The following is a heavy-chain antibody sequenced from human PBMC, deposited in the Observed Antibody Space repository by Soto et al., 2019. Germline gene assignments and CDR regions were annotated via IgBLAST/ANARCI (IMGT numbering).Heavy chain of an antibody. CDR3: AKDGRAGGNSSFYFDF. V-gene: IGHV3-23*01. CDR1: GFKFSNYA. Sequence: GGSLRLSCAASGFKFSNYALSWIRQAPGKGLEWVSLISATGGDTYYADSVKGRSTISRDNSHNTLYLQVHSLTAEDTAVYYCAKDGRAGGNSSFYFDFWGQGAQVTVSS. J-gene: IGHJ4*02. CDR2: ISATGGDT. D-gene: IGHD3-16*01.